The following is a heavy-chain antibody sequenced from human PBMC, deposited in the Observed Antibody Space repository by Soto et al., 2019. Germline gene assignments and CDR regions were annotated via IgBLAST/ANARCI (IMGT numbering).Heavy chain of an antibody. D-gene: IGHD3-9*01. J-gene: IGHJ4*02. CDR2: IRSKAYGGTT. CDR3: QAYYDILTGQTLFDY. V-gene: IGHV3-49*03. Sequence: HPGGSLRLSCTASGFTFGDYAMSWFRQAPGKGLEWVGFIRSKAYGGTTEYAASVKGRFTISRDDSKSIAYLQMNSLKTEDTAVYYCQAYYDILTGQTLFDYWGQGTLVTVSS. CDR1: GFTFGDYA.